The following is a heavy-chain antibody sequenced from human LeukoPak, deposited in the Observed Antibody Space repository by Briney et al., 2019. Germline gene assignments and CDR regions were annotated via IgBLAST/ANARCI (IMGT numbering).Heavy chain of an antibody. CDR3: ATEENYYGSGSREYYFDY. J-gene: IGHJ4*02. D-gene: IGHD3-10*01. CDR1: GYTLTELS. Sequence: ASVKVSCKVSGYTLTELSMHWVRQAPGKGLEWMGGFDPEDGETIYAQKFQGRVTMTEDTSTDPAYMELSSLGSEDTAVYYCATEENYYGSGSREYYFDYWGQGTLVTVSS. V-gene: IGHV1-24*01. CDR2: FDPEDGET.